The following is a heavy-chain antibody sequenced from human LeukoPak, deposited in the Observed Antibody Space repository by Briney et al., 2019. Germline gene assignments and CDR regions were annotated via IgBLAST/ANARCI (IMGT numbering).Heavy chain of an antibody. CDR3: ARDHDYGDYATYEDY. D-gene: IGHD4-17*01. V-gene: IGHV6-1*01. Sequence: SQTLSLTFAISGESDSSNRVASNWVRQSPPRGLEWLGRTYYRSRWYNDYAVSVKSRITTNPHTSKNQFSLQLNSVTPEDTAVYYCARDHDYGDYATYEDYWGQGTLVTVSS. J-gene: IGHJ4*02. CDR1: GESDSSNRVA. CDR2: TYYRSRWYN.